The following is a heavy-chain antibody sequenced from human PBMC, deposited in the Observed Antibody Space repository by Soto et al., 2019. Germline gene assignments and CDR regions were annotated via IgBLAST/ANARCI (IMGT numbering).Heavy chain of an antibody. Sequence: SETLSLTCTVSGGSISTSNSYWNWIRQHPQKGLEWIGYIYYSGSTYQNPSLKSRVTISLDTSKNQFSLQLSSVTAADAAVYYCARDPDYGDFNYFDYWGQGAPVTVSS. V-gene: IGHV4-31*03. J-gene: IGHJ4*02. CDR1: GGSISTSNSY. CDR2: IYYSGST. D-gene: IGHD4-17*01. CDR3: ARDPDYGDFNYFDY.